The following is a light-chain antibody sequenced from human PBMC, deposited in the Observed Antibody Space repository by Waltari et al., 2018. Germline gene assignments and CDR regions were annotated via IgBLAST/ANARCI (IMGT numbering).Light chain of an antibody. J-gene: IGKJ2*01. V-gene: IGKV3-20*01. CDR2: GAS. CDR1: QRLTKNY. Sequence: VLTQSPGTLSLSPGERATVSCRASQRLTKNYLAWYQQKPGQAPMLLIYGASSRAAGIPDRFSGSGSGTDFTLTISRLEPEDSAMYYCQQYGSSILYTFGQGTKLEIK. CDR3: QQYGSSILYT.